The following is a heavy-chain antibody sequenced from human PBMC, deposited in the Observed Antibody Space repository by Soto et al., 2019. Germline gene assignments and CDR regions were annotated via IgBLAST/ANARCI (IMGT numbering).Heavy chain of an antibody. Sequence: GGSLRLSCAASGFTCNAYSLHWVRQAPGRGHECLSAISATGSRTFLATSVRNRFTVSRDTSRGTLYLPMGNLTDKDTAVYHWAREGAPVPLDSWGQAIRVT. V-gene: IGHV3-64*01. D-gene: IGHD1-26*01. CDR1: GFTCNAYS. CDR3: AREGAPVPLDS. CDR2: ISATGSRT. J-gene: IGHJ5*01.